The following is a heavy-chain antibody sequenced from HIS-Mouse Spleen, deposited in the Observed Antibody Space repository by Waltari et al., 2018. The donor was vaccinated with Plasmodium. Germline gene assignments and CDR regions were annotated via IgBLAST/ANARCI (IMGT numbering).Heavy chain of an antibody. CDR1: GSTCSSYS. V-gene: IGHV3-48*01. CDR2: ISSISSTR. J-gene: IGHJ5*02. D-gene: IGHD1-26*01. Sequence: EVQLVESGGGWVQPGGSLRLSCAAYGSTCSSYSMTWVRTAPGKGLELVSYISSISSTRYYADSVKGRFTISRDNAKNSLYLQMNSLRAEDTAVYYCARVNSGSYYWFDPWGQGTLVTVSS. CDR3: ARVNSGSYYWFDP.